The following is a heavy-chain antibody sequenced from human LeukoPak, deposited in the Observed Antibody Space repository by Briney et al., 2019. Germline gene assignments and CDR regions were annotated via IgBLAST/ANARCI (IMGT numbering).Heavy chain of an antibody. CDR2: ISSRGNYI. Sequence: PGGSLRLSCEVFGFSLTDYAINWVRQAPGKGLEWLSFISSRGNYIYYLDSVTGRFSISRDTSKNSVYLQMGSLSAEDTAVYYCARRSGSLFDYWGRGALVTVSS. D-gene: IGHD1-26*01. CDR3: ARRSGSLFDY. V-gene: IGHV3-21*01. J-gene: IGHJ4*02. CDR1: GFSLTDYA.